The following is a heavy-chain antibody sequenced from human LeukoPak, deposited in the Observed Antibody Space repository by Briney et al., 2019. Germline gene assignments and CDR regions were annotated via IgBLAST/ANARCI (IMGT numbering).Heavy chain of an antibody. Sequence: RPGGSLRLSCAASGFTFSSYAMSWVRQAPGKGLEWVSAISGSGGSTYYADSVKGRFTISRDNSKNTLYLQMSSLRAEDTALYYCAKHRDNGDSSGYHDFDFWGQGTLVTVSS. J-gene: IGHJ4*02. CDR1: GFTFSSYA. CDR3: AKHRDNGDSSGYHDFDF. V-gene: IGHV3-23*01. D-gene: IGHD3-22*01. CDR2: ISGSGGST.